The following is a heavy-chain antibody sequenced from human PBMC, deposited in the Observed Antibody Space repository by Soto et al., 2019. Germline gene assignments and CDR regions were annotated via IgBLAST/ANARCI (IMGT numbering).Heavy chain of an antibody. CDR3: ARRFSSSSFYFDY. V-gene: IGHV3-23*01. D-gene: IGHD6-6*01. CDR2: IGFTGDST. CDR1: GFPFSSYA. Sequence: EVQLLESGGGLVQPGGSLRLSCAASGFPFSSYAMSWVRHAPDKGLEWVSAIGFTGDSTFYADSVKGRFTISRDNSKNTLCLQMNSLRAEDTAVYFCARRFSSSSFYFDYWGQGTLVTVSS. J-gene: IGHJ4*02.